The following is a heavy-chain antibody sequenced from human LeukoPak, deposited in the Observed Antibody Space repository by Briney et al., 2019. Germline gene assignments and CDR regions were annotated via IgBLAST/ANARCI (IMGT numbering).Heavy chain of an antibody. D-gene: IGHD6-19*01. CDR1: GFSFTNSA. V-gene: IGHV3-23*01. CDR2: VSGSGGNT. J-gene: IGHJ4*02. Sequence: GGSLRLSCAGPGFSFTNSAITSVRQAPGKGLEWVSTVSGSGGNTYYADSVKGRFTISRDNSENPLYLQMNSLRAQDTAVYYCAKSLAVPGSPDYWGQGTLVTVSS. CDR3: AKSLAVPGSPDY.